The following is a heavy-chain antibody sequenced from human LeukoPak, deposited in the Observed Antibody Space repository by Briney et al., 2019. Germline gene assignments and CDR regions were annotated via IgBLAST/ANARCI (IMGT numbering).Heavy chain of an antibody. D-gene: IGHD3-22*01. V-gene: IGHV4-39*07. CDR3: ARAMDYYDSSGYYENALDI. CDR2: IYYSGST. J-gene: IGHJ3*02. Sequence: SETLSLTCIVSGGSISSSSYYWAWVRQPPGKGLEWIGSIYYSGSTHSNPSLKGRVTISVDTSKNQFSLKLSSVTAADTAVYYCARAMDYYDSSGYYENALDIWGQGTMVTVSS. CDR1: GGSISSSSYY.